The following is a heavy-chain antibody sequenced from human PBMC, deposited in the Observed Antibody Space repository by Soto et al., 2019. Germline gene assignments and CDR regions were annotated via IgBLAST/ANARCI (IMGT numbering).Heavy chain of an antibody. J-gene: IGHJ4*02. Sequence: WASVKVSCKASGGTFSSYAISWVRQAPGQGLEWMGGIIPIFGTANYAQKFQGRVTITADESTSTAYMELSSMRSEDTAVYYCARDRQKAGGYYDFWSGYFDWGQGTLVTVSS. D-gene: IGHD3-3*01. CDR3: ARDRQKAGGYYDFWSGYFD. CDR1: GGTFSSYA. V-gene: IGHV1-69*13. CDR2: IIPIFGTA.